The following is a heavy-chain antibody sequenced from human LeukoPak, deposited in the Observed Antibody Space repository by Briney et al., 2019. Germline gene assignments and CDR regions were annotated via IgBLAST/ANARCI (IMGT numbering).Heavy chain of an antibody. D-gene: IGHD5-24*01. CDR1: AFTFNNYA. V-gene: IGHV3-7*01. CDR2: IIKVGRET. J-gene: IGHJ4*02. CDR3: ARERDRRFFDY. Sequence: PGRSRRLSCVVAAFTFNNYAISWVRQAPRKGREWVANIIKVGRETYFVDSVGGRLTISTDNSKHSLQLRVGTVRAEDPAVYYCARERDRRFFDYWGKGHLVSVSS.